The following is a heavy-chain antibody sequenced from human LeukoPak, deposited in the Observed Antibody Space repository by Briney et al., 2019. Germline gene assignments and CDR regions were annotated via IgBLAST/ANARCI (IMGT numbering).Heavy chain of an antibody. Sequence: ASVKVSCKASGYTFTSYGISRVRQAPGQGLEWMGWISAYNGNTNYAQKLQGRVTTTTDTSTSTAYMELRSLRSDDTAVYYCARAPDTAMDHDYWGQGTLVTVSS. D-gene: IGHD5-18*01. J-gene: IGHJ4*02. V-gene: IGHV1-18*04. CDR1: GYTFTSYG. CDR3: ARAPDTAMDHDY. CDR2: ISAYNGNT.